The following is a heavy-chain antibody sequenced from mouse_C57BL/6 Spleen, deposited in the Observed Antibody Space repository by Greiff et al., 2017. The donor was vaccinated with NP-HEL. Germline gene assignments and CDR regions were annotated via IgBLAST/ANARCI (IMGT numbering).Heavy chain of an antibody. D-gene: IGHD1-1*01. CDR2: IDPENGDP. Sequence: EVKLMESGAELVRPGASVKLSCTASGFNIKDDYMHWVKQRPEQGLEWIGWIDPENGDPEYASKFQGKATITADTSSNTAYLQLSSLTSEDTAVYYCTTGTTVVEGYWGQGTTLTVSS. J-gene: IGHJ2*01. V-gene: IGHV14-4*01. CDR1: GFNIKDDY. CDR3: TTGTTVVEGY.